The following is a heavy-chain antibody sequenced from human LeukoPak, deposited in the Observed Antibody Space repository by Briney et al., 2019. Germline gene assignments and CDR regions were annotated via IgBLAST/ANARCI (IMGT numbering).Heavy chain of an antibody. CDR1: GITFSRHY. V-gene: IGHV3-7*01. CDR2: KRQEGRYN. J-gene: IGHJ3*02. D-gene: IGHD6-13*01. Sequence: GGALRLSCAASGITFSRHYMRLVRQAPGKGLEWVANKRQEGRYNFYVDSVRGRFHISRDNAKNSLYLQMNSLRVEDTAVYYCARESVTAGGDDAFDIWGQGTMVTVSS. CDR3: ARESVTAGGDDAFDI.